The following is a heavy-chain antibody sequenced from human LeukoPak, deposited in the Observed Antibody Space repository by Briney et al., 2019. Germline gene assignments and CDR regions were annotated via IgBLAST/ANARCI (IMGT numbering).Heavy chain of an antibody. J-gene: IGHJ4*02. CDR1: GGSISSYY. Sequence: SETLSLTCTVSGGSISSYYWSWIRQPPGKGLEWIGYIYTSGSTNYNPSLKSRVTISVDTSKNQFSLKLSSVTAADTAVYYCARLGGNYPYNFDYRGQGTLVTVSS. CDR3: ARLGGNYPYNFDY. CDR2: IYTSGST. D-gene: IGHD1-26*01. V-gene: IGHV4-4*09.